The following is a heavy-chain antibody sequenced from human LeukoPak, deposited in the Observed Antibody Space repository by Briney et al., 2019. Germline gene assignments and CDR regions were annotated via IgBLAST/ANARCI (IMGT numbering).Heavy chain of an antibody. J-gene: IGHJ5*02. D-gene: IGHD3-3*01. Sequence: SETLSLTCTVSGGSISSYYWSWIRQPPGKGLEWIGYIYYSGSTNYNPSLKSRVTISVDTPKNQFSLKLSSVTAADTAVYYCARLDDFWSPFDPWGQGTLVTVSS. CDR2: IYYSGST. V-gene: IGHV4-59*08. CDR3: ARLDDFWSPFDP. CDR1: GGSISSYY.